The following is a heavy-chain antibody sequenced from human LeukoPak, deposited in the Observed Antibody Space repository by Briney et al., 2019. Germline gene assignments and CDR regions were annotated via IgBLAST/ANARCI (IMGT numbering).Heavy chain of an antibody. CDR2: INPRGGST. CDR1: GYNFTSYY. V-gene: IGHV1-46*01. CDR3: AREGVVSVGPFDY. Sequence: GASVRVSCKAAGYNFTSYYMDWVRQAPGQWLEWMGIINPRGGSTSYAQKFQGRVTMTRDTSTSTVYMELSSLRSEDTAVYYCAREGVVSVGPFDYWGQGTLVTVSS. D-gene: IGHD2-2*01. J-gene: IGHJ4*02.